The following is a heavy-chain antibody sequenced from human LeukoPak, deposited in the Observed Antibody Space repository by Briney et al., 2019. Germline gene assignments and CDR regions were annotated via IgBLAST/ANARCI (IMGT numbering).Heavy chain of an antibody. D-gene: IGHD6-19*01. CDR3: ARDREFHSSEHEPFDY. CDR1: GYSISSGYY. CDR2: IYHSGST. Sequence: PSETLSLTCTVSGYSISSGYYWGWIRQPPGKGLEWIGSIYHSGSTYYNPSLKSRVTISVDTSKNQFSLKLSSVTAADTAVYYCARDREFHSSEHEPFDYWGQGTLVTVSS. J-gene: IGHJ4*02. V-gene: IGHV4-38-2*02.